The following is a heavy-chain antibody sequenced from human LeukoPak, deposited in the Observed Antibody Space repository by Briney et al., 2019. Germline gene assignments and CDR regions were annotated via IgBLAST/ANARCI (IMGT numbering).Heavy chain of an antibody. J-gene: IGHJ6*03. CDR2: ISYDGSNK. D-gene: IGHD4-23*01. Sequence: GGSLRLSCAASGFTFSSYGMHWVRQAPGKGLEWVAVISYDGSNKYYADSVKGRFTISRDNSENTVYLQVNSLRAEDTAVYYCAKDGRWARTYFYYYMDVWGKGTTVTVSS. V-gene: IGHV3-30*18. CDR1: GFTFSSYG. CDR3: AKDGRWARTYFYYYMDV.